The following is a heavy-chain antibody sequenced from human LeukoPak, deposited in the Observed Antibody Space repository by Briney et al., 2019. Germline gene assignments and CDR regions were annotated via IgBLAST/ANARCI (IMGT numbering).Heavy chain of an antibody. CDR1: GGSISSSSYY. J-gene: IGHJ4*02. D-gene: IGHD1-26*01. Sequence: SETLSLTCTVSGGSISSSSYYWGWLRQPPGTGLEWIGSIYYSGSTYYNPSLKSRVTISVDTSKNQFSLKLSSVTAADTAVYYCARHGLQWELRPLYYFDYWGQGTLVTVSS. CDR3: ARHGLQWELRPLYYFDY. V-gene: IGHV4-39*01. CDR2: IYYSGST.